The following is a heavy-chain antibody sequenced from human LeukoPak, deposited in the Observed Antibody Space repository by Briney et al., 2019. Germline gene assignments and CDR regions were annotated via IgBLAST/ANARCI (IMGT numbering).Heavy chain of an antibody. CDR1: GFYFMTHG. CDR2: ISGSGTTI. V-gene: IGHV3-48*02. Sequence: GGSLRLSCAASGFYFMTHGMNWVRQSPGEGVEGISCISGSGTTIYYADSVKGRFTSSRDNARNSLYLQMNSLRDEDTAVYYCARDRSSSAAPSLSYWGQGTLVTVSS. J-gene: IGHJ4*02. CDR3: ARDRSSSAAPSLSY. D-gene: IGHD6-13*01.